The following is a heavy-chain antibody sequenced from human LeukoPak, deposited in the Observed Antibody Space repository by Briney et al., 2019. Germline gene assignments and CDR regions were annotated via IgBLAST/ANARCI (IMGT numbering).Heavy chain of an antibody. V-gene: IGHV3-74*03. CDR3: ARDLVVTSGY. J-gene: IGHJ4*02. D-gene: IGHD2-2*01. CDR1: GFTFSSYW. CDR2: ISSDGSST. Sequence: GGSLRPSCAASGFTFSSYWMHWVRQAPGKGLVWVARISSDGSSTTYADSVKGRFTISRDNAKNTLYLQMNSLRVEDTAVYYCARDLVVTSGYWGQGTLVTVSS.